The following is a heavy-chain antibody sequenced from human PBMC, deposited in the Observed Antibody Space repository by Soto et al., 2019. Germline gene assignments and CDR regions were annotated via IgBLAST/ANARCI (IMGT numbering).Heavy chain of an antibody. V-gene: IGHV3-30*07. CDR2: ISYDGGSK. Sequence: GGSLRLSCAASGFIFSTYAMHWVRQAPGKGLEWVAVISYDGGSKHYADSVKGRFTISRDNSKNTLFLQMNSLRAEDTAVYYCAKDLVSGSYYYYGLDVWGQGTTVTVSS. D-gene: IGHD3-10*01. J-gene: IGHJ6*02. CDR1: GFIFSTYA. CDR3: AKDLVSGSYYYYGLDV.